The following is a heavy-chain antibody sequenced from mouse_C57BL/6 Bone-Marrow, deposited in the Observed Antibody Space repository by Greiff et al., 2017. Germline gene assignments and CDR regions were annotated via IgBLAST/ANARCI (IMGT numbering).Heavy chain of an antibody. Sequence: QVQLQQPGAELVKPGASVKMSCKASGYTFTSYWITWVKQRPGQGLEWIGDIYPGSGSTNYNEKFKSKVTLTVDTSSSTAYLQLSSLTSEDSAVYYCARWLYWYFDVWGKGTTVTVSS. CDR3: ARWLYWYFDV. J-gene: IGHJ1*03. CDR1: GYTFTSYW. CDR2: IYPGSGST. V-gene: IGHV1-55*01.